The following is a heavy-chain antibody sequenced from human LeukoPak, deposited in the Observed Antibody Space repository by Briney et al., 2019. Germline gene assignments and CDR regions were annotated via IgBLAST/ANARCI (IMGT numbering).Heavy chain of an antibody. CDR2: IQEDGKKE. Sequence: GGSLRLSCEASGFTFTKFWMSWVRQAPGKGLEWVANIQEDGKKENYVDSVRGRFTISRDNAKNSLYLQMNSLRAEDTALYYCAKEAGVSYYYDSSGHPLDYWGQGTLVTVSS. CDR1: GFTFTKFW. J-gene: IGHJ4*02. V-gene: IGHV3-7*03. CDR3: AKEAGVSYYYDSSGHPLDY. D-gene: IGHD3-22*01.